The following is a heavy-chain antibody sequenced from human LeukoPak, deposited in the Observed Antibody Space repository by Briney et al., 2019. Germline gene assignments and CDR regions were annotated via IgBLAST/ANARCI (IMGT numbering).Heavy chain of an antibody. V-gene: IGHV1-18*01. Sequence: ASVKVSCKASGYTFTSYGISWVRQAPGQGLEWMGWISAYNGNTNYAQKLQGRVTMTTDTSTSTAYMELRSLRSDDTAVYYCARDLAYRYAILTGNDYWGQGTLVTVSS. CDR1: GYTFTSYG. CDR2: ISAYNGNT. D-gene: IGHD3-9*01. CDR3: ARDLAYRYAILTGNDY. J-gene: IGHJ4*02.